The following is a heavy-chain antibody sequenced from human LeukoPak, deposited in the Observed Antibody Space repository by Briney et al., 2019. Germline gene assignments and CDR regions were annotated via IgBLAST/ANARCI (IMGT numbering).Heavy chain of an antibody. J-gene: IGHJ4*02. D-gene: IGHD6-13*01. V-gene: IGHV3-30*02. Sequence: GGSLRLSCAASGFTFSSYWMSWVRQAPGKGLEWVTFIRYDGSNKYYADSVKGRFTISRDNAKNTLYLQMNSLRAEDTAVYYCARGSSSWYRYWGQGTLVTVSS. CDR3: ARGSSSWYRY. CDR2: IRYDGSNK. CDR1: GFTFSSYW.